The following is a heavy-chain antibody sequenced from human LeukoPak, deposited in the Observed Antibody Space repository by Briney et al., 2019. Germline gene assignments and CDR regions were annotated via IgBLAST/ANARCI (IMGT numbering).Heavy chain of an antibody. Sequence: ASVKVSCKASGYTFTGYYMHWVRQAPGQGLEWMGWIKPNSGDTNYAQKFQGRVTMTRDTSISTAYMELSRLRSDDTAVYYCARADWANYYDTSGYTSRSGYFDHWGQGTLVTVSS. V-gene: IGHV1-2*02. D-gene: IGHD3-22*01. J-gene: IGHJ4*02. CDR3: ARADWANYYDTSGYTSRSGYFDH. CDR2: IKPNSGDT. CDR1: GYTFTGYY.